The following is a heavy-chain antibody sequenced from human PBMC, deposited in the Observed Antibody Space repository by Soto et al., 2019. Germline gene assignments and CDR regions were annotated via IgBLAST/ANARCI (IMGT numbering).Heavy chain of an antibody. CDR2: ISWNSGSI. CDR1: GFTFDDCA. CDR3: AKERYGSGSYYYYYGMDV. V-gene: IGHV3-9*01. J-gene: IGHJ6*02. D-gene: IGHD3-10*01. Sequence: EVQLVESGGGLGQPGRSLRLSCAASGFTFDDCAMHWVRQAPGKGLEWVSGISWNSGSISYADSVKGRFTISRDNAKNSLYLQMNSLRAEDTALYYCAKERYGSGSYYYYYGMDVWGQGTTVTVSS.